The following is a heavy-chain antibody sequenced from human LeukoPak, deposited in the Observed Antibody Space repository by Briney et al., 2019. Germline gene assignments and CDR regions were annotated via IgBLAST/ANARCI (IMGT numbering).Heavy chain of an antibody. CDR2: ISSSSSTI. D-gene: IGHD2-2*01. CDR1: GFTFSSYS. CDR3: ARDHPRDCSSTSCHDAFDI. J-gene: IGHJ3*02. V-gene: IGHV3-48*01. Sequence: PGGSLRLSCAASGFTFSSYSMNWVRQAPGKGLEWVSYISSSSSTIYNADSVKGRFTISRDNAKNSLYLQMNSLRAEDTAVYYCARDHPRDCSSTSCHDAFDIWGQGTMVTVSS.